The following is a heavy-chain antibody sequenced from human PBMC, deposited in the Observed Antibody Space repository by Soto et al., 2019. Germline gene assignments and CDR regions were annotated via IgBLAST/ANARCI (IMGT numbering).Heavy chain of an antibody. CDR2: INSDGSST. D-gene: IGHD7-27*01. J-gene: IGHJ5*02. Sequence: SLRLSCAASGFTFSSYWMHWVRQTPGKGLVWVSHINSDGSSTSYADSVKGRFTISRDNAKNTLYLQMNSLRAEDTAVYYCTRDSNLGFDPWGQGTLVTVSS. V-gene: IGHV3-74*01. CDR1: GFTFSSYW. CDR3: TRDSNLGFDP.